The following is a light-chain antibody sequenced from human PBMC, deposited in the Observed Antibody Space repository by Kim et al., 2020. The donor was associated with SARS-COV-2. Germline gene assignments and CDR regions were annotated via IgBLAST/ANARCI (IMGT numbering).Light chain of an antibody. CDR1: RGHSSYA. CDR3: QTWGTGIRV. Sequence: SVKPTCTLSRGHSSYAIAWHQQQPEKGPRYLMKLNSDGSHSKGDGIPDRFSGSSSGAERYLTISSLQSEDEADYYCQTWGTGIRVFGGGTQLTVL. J-gene: IGLJ3*02. CDR2: LNSDGSH. V-gene: IGLV4-69*01.